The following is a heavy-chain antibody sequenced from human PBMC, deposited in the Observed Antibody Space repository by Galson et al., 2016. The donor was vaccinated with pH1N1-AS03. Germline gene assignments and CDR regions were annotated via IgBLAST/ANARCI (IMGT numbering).Heavy chain of an antibody. V-gene: IGHV3-21*01. Sequence: SLRLSCAASGFTFSTYGMNWVHQAPGKGLEWVSSISRSSSYTYYADSVEGRFTISRDNAENSLYLQMNSLRDEDTAVYYCARPKNGGNSQVNVFDLWGQGTMVTVSS. J-gene: IGHJ3*01. D-gene: IGHD4-23*01. CDR3: ARPKNGGNSQVNVFDL. CDR2: ISRSSSYT. CDR1: GFTFSTYG.